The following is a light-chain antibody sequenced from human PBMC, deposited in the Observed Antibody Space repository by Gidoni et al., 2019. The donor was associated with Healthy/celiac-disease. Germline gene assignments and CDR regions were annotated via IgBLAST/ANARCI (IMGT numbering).Light chain of an antibody. CDR3: AAWDDSLNGRE. CDR1: SSNIGSNT. J-gene: IGLJ3*02. Sequence: QSVLTPPPSPSGTPGQRVTISCSGSSSNIGSNTVNWYQQLPGTAPKLLIYSNNQRPSGVPDRFSGSKSGTSASLAISGLQSEDEADYYCAAWDDSLNGREFGGGTKLTVL. CDR2: SNN. V-gene: IGLV1-44*01.